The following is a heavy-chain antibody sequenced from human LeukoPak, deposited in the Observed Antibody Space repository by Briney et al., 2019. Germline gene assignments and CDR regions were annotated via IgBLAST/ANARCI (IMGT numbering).Heavy chain of an antibody. V-gene: IGHV1-8*01. CDR1: GYTFSTYD. CDR3: ARGGTAMGKYYFDY. CDR2: LNPTSGYT. J-gene: IGHJ4*02. Sequence: ASVKVSCKASGYTFSTYDINWVRQATGQGLEWMGWLNPTSGYTGFAPKFQGRVTLSRNTSISTAYMELRSLRSDDTAVYYCARGGTAMGKYYFDYWGQGTLVTVSS. D-gene: IGHD5-18*01.